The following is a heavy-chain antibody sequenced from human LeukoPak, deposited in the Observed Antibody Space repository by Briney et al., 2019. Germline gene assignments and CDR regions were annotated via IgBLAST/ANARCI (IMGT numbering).Heavy chain of an antibody. D-gene: IGHD2-2*02. Sequence: PQTLSLTCTVSGGSISSGDYYWSWIRQPPGKGLEWIGYFYYSGSTYYNPSLKSRVTISVDTSKNQFSLKLSSVTAADTAVYYCASAAGVGDIVVVPAAISFDYWGQGTRVTVSS. V-gene: IGHV4-30-4*01. CDR3: ASAAGVGDIVVVPAAISFDY. CDR2: FYYSGST. CDR1: GGSISSGDYY. J-gene: IGHJ4*02.